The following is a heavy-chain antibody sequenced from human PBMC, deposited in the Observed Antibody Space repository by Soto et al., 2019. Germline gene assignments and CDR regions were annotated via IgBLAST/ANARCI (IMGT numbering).Heavy chain of an antibody. CDR2: IYPGDSDT. CDR1: GYSFTSYW. Sequence: GESLKISCKGSGYSFTSYWIGWVRQMPGKGLEWMGIIYPGDSDTRYSPSFQGQVTISADKSISTAYLQWSSLKASDTAMYYCARPEYYDSSGYLGELYYFDYWGQGTLVTVSS. V-gene: IGHV5-51*01. CDR3: ARPEYYDSSGYLGELYYFDY. D-gene: IGHD3-22*01. J-gene: IGHJ4*02.